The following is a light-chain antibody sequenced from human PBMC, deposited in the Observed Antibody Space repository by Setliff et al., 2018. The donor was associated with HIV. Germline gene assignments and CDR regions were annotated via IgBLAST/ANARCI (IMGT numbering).Light chain of an antibody. Sequence: QSVLTQPRSVSWSPGQSVTISCTGTSSDVGGYNYVSWFQQHPGKAPKLMIYDVSKRPSGVPDRFSGSKSGNTASLTISGLQAEDDADYYCCSYAGSSYVFGTGTRSPS. CDR1: SSDVGGYNY. V-gene: IGLV2-11*01. J-gene: IGLJ1*01. CDR3: CSYAGSSYV. CDR2: DVS.